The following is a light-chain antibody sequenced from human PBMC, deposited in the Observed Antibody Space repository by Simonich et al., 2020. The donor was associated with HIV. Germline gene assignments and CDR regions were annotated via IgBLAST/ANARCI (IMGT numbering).Light chain of an antibody. CDR2: GAS. CDR1: QSVRSN. Sequence: EIVMTQSPATLSASPGERPPPSCRASQSVRSNLAWYQQKPGQAPRLLIYGASTRATGSPARFSGSGSGTEFTLTISSIQSEDVAVYYCQQYNTWVSITFGQGTRLEMK. V-gene: IGKV3-15*01. CDR3: QQYNTWVSIT. J-gene: IGKJ5*01.